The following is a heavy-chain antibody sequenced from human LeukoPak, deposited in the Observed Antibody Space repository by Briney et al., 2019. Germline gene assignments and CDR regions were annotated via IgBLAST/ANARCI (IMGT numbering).Heavy chain of an antibody. Sequence: GGSLRLSCAASGFTFSNYWMGWVRQAPGKGLEWVANINYGGGEKYYVESVKGRFTISRDNAKSSLYLQMNSLRVEDMAVYYCGRIAINANNGMDVWGQGTTVTVSS. D-gene: IGHD1/OR15-1a*01. CDR2: INYGGGEK. V-gene: IGHV3-7*01. CDR3: GRIAINANNGMDV. CDR1: GFTFSNYW. J-gene: IGHJ6*02.